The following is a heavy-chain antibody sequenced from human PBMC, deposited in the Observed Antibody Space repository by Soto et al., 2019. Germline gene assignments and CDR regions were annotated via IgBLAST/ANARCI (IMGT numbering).Heavy chain of an antibody. J-gene: IGHJ3*02. V-gene: IGHV1-8*02. D-gene: IGHD3-10*01. CDR2: MNPNNGKT. CDR1: GDTLTNYD. CDR3: TRGNRGWRYTAFGEAFRI. Sequence: QVQLVQSGAQVKQPGASVKVSCKSAGDTLTNYDVNWVRQATGQGLEWMGWMNPNNGKTGYAQQFQGRATMTSNTSRSTAYLQLTSLRSDDTAVYYCTRGNRGWRYTAFGEAFRIWGQGPKVTVSS.